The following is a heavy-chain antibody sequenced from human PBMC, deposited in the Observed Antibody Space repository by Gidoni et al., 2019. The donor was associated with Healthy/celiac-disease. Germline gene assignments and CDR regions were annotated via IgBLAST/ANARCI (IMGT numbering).Heavy chain of an antibody. CDR2: SSGSGGST. CDR3: AKDNPRYSSSWYADY. Sequence: EVQLLESGGGLVQPGGSLRLSCSSSGFTFSSYAMSWVRQAPGKGLEWVSASSGSGGSTYYADSVKGRFTISRDNSKNTLYLQMNSLRAEDTAVYYCAKDNPRYSSSWYADYWGQGTLVTVSS. CDR1: GFTFSSYA. J-gene: IGHJ4*02. D-gene: IGHD6-13*01. V-gene: IGHV3-23*01.